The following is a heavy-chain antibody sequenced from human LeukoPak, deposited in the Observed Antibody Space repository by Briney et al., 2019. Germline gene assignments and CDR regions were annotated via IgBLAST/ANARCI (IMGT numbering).Heavy chain of an antibody. CDR3: ATTYGDYIYYYGMDV. D-gene: IGHD4-17*01. J-gene: IGHJ6*02. V-gene: IGHV3-21*01. Sequence: GGSLRLSCAASGFTFSSYSMNWVRQAPGKGLEWVSSISSSSSYIYYADSVKGRFPISRDNAKNSLYLQMNSLRAEDTAVYYCATTYGDYIYYYGMDVWGQGTTVTVSS. CDR1: GFTFSSYS. CDR2: ISSSSSYI.